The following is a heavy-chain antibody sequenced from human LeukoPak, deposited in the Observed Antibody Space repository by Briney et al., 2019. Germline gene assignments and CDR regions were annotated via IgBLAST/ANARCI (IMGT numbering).Heavy chain of an antibody. CDR1: GFTFSSYA. CDR3: AKDPNTVVPAAYYYYGMDV. D-gene: IGHD2-2*01. V-gene: IGHV3-23*01. J-gene: IGHJ6*02. Sequence: PGGSLSLSCAASGFTFSSYAMSWVRQAPGKGLEWVSAISGSGGSTYYADSVKGRFTISRDNSKNTLYLQMNSLRAEDTAVYYCAKDPNTVVPAAYYYYGMDVWGQGTTVTVSS. CDR2: ISGSGGST.